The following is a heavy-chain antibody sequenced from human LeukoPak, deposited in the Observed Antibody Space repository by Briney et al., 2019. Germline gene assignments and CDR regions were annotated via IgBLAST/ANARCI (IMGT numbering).Heavy chain of an antibody. Sequence: GESLKISCKDSGYSFTSYWIGWVRQMPGKGLEWMRIIYPGDSDTRYSPSFQGQVTISADKSINTAYLQWSSLKASDTAIYYCARRGEAMDPFDYWGQGTLVTVSS. D-gene: IGHD5-18*01. V-gene: IGHV5-51*01. CDR2: IYPGDSDT. CDR1: GYSFTSYW. J-gene: IGHJ4*02. CDR3: ARRGEAMDPFDY.